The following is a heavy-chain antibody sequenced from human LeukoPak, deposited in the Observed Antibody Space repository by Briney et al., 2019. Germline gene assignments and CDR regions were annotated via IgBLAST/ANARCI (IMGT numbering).Heavy chain of an antibody. CDR2: IKQDGSEN. V-gene: IGHV3-7*01. CDR1: GFTFSSYW. D-gene: IGHD2-21*02. Sequence: GGSLRLSCAASGFTFSSYWMSWVRQAPGKGLKWVANIKQDGSENYYVDSVKGRFTISRDNAKISLYLQMNSLRAEDTAVYYCVRMRDRFNAFDIWGQGTLVTVSS. J-gene: IGHJ3*02. CDR3: VRMRDRFNAFDI.